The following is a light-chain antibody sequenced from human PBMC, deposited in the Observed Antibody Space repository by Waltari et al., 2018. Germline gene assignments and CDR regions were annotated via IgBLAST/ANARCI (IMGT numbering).Light chain of an antibody. Sequence: DIQMTQSPSSLSASVGDRVTITCRASQSISSYLNWYQQKPGKAPKLLIYAASSLQSGVRERVSGMGAGTDFTLTISSLQPEDVATYYCQQSYSTPRTFGQGTKVEIK. J-gene: IGKJ1*01. CDR2: AAS. CDR1: QSISSY. V-gene: IGKV1-39*01. CDR3: QQSYSTPRT.